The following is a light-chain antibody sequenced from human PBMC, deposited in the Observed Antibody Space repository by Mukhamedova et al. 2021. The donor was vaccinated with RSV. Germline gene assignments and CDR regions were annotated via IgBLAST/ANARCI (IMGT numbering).Light chain of an antibody. CDR2: GNS. J-gene: IGLJ3*02. V-gene: IGLV1-40*01. CDR3: QSYDISLSVWV. Sequence: YMGLPGTSPKLLISGNSNRPSGVPDRFSGSKSGTSASLAITGIQAEDEADYYCQSYDISLSVWVFGGGTKLTVL.